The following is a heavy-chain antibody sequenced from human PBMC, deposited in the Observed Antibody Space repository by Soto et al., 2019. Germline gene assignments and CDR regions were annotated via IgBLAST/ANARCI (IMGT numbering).Heavy chain of an antibody. V-gene: IGHV3-74*01. D-gene: IGHD3-3*01. CDR3: ARDRVDQYYDFWSGYPEEYYGMDV. J-gene: IGHJ6*02. Sequence: GGSLRLSCAASGFTFSSYWMHWVRQAPGKGLVWVSRINSDGSNTSYADSVKGRFTISRDNAKNTLYLQMNSLRAEDTAVYYCARDRVDQYYDFWSGYPEEYYGMDVWGQGTTVTVSS. CDR2: INSDGSNT. CDR1: GFTFSSYW.